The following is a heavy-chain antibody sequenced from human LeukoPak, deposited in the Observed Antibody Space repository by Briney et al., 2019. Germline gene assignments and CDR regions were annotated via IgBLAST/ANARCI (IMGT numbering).Heavy chain of an antibody. J-gene: IGHJ4*02. CDR3: ARPRIAAYYFDY. CDR2: MSTYNSNR. Sequence: GASVKVSCKASGYTFTSYGISWVRQAPGQGLEWMGWMSTYNSNRNYTQKFQGRVTMTTDTSTSTAYMELSRLRSDDTAVYYCARPRIAAYYFDYWGQGTLVTVSS. D-gene: IGHD6-25*01. V-gene: IGHV1-18*01. CDR1: GYTFTSYG.